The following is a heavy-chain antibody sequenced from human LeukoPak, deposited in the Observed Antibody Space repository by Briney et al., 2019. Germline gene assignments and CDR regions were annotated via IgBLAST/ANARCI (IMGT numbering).Heavy chain of an antibody. D-gene: IGHD1-26*01. V-gene: IGHV3-11*04. CDR1: GFTFSDHY. Sequence: GGSLRLSCAASGFTFSDHYMSWIRQAPGKGLEWVSYISSGGSTIYYADSVKGRFTIYWDNAKNSLYLQMNSLRAEDTAVYYCARDGPAGRLDDAFDIWGQGTMVTVSS. CDR2: ISSGGSTI. J-gene: IGHJ3*02. CDR3: ARDGPAGRLDDAFDI.